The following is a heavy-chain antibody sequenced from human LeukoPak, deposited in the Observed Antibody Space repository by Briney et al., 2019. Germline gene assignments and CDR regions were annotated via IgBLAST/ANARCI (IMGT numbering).Heavy chain of an antibody. D-gene: IGHD6-19*01. CDR3: AAMYTSAHY. CDR2: ISHSGII. CDR1: GGSISGSRYN. V-gene: IGHV4-39*07. Sequence: SETLSLTCTVSGGSISGSRYNWGWVRQPPGKGLEWITSISHSGIIYYNASLNSRVAISVDTSENQFSLTMTSVTAADTAVYYCAAMYTSAHYWGQGTLVTVSS. J-gene: IGHJ4*02.